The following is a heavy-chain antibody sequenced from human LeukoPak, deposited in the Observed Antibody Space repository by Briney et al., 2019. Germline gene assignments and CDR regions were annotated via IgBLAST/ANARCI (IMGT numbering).Heavy chain of an antibody. Sequence: GGSLRLSCAASGFTFDDYTMHWVRQAPGRGLEWVSLISWDGGSTYYADSVKGRFTISRDNTKNSLFLQMNSLRTEDTALYYCTKLSSSAYPFDYWGQGTLVTVSS. CDR1: GFTFDDYT. D-gene: IGHD3-22*01. CDR3: TKLSSSAYPFDY. CDR2: ISWDGGST. V-gene: IGHV3-43*01. J-gene: IGHJ4*02.